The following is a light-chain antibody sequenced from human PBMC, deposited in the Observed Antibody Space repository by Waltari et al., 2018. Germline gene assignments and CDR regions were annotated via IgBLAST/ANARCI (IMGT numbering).Light chain of an antibody. CDR3: AAWDDSLNGIV. CDR2: SDN. CDR1: FSNIESNT. V-gene: IGLV1-44*01. J-gene: IGLJ2*01. Sequence: QSVLTQPPSASGTPGQRVAISCSGSFSNIESNTVNWYQQLPGTAPNLLIYSDNQRPSGVPDRFSGSNSGTSASLAISGLQSEDEADYYCAAWDDSLNGIVFGGGTKLTVL.